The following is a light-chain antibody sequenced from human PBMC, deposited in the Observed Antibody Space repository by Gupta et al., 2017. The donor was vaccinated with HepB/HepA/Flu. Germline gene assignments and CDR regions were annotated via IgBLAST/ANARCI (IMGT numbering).Light chain of an antibody. V-gene: IGLV2-11*02. Sequence: QSDLTQPRSVSGSPGQSVTISCTGTSSDVGKYNYVSWYQQHPGKAPKLMIYDVIKRPSGVPDRFSGSKSGNTASLTISELQAEDEADYHCCSYAGRYTYVFGNGAKVTVL. CDR1: SSDVGKYNY. CDR2: DVI. CDR3: CSYAGRYTYV. J-gene: IGLJ1*01.